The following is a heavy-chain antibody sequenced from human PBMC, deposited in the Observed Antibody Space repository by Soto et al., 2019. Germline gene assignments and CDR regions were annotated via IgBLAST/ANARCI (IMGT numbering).Heavy chain of an antibody. V-gene: IGHV4-61*01. Sequence: SETLCLTHTVSGGSASRPSYYYRWLLQHPGKGLKWIGYIYDSVTTNYNSSLESRLTISADTSKSLFSLGLSSVTAADTAVYYCAGADSGNYYHGFQMWGQGKMVTV. CDR3: AGADSGNYYHGFQM. J-gene: IGHJ3*02. CDR1: GGSASRPSYY. CDR2: IYDSVTT. D-gene: IGHD1-26*01.